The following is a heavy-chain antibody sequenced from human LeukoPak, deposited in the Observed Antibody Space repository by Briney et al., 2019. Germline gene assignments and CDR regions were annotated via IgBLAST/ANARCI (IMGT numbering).Heavy chain of an antibody. CDR1: GFTFSSYT. Sequence: GGSLRLSCAASGFTFSSYTMTWVRQAPGKGLEWVSGISGSGGSTYYADSVKGRFTISRDNSNNTLYLQMNSLRAEDTAKYYCAKVASLCTSTSCVRGGFDYWGQGTLVTVSS. D-gene: IGHD2-2*01. V-gene: IGHV3-23*01. CDR3: AKVASLCTSTSCVRGGFDY. CDR2: ISGSGGST. J-gene: IGHJ4*02.